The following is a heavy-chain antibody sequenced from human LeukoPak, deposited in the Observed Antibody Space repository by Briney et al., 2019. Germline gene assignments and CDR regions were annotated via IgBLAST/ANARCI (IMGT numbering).Heavy chain of an antibody. CDR2: IYTSGNT. CDR3: ARDSSSPRVKYFQH. CDR1: GGSFSGYY. Sequence: TETLSLTCAVYGGSFSGYYWSWIRQPAGKGLEWIGHIYTSGNTNYNPSLKSRVTISLDTSKNQFSLKLRSVTAADTAVYYCARDSSSPRVKYFQHWGQGTLVTVSS. D-gene: IGHD6-6*01. J-gene: IGHJ1*01. V-gene: IGHV4-4*07.